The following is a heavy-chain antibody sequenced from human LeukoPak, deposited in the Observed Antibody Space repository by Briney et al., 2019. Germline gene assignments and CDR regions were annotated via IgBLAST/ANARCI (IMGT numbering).Heavy chain of an antibody. J-gene: IGHJ4*02. D-gene: IGHD6-13*01. Sequence: GGSLRLSCAASGFTFNTYIMTWVRQAPGKGLEWVSSITSRSSSIYYADSVKGRFTISRDNAKNSLYLHMHSLRAEDTAVYYCARGESAAGDASEFAYWGQGILVTVSS. CDR1: GFTFNTYI. CDR3: ARGESAAGDASEFAY. V-gene: IGHV3-21*01. CDR2: ITSRSSSI.